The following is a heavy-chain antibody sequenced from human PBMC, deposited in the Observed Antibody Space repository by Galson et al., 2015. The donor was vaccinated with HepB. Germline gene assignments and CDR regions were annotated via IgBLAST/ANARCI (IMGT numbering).Heavy chain of an antibody. Sequence: SLRLSCAASGFTFSSYAMSWVRQAPGKGLEWVSAISGSGGSTYYADSVKGRFTISRDNSKNTLYLQMNSLRAEDTAVYYCAKDPSSSWDPTPTNWFDPRGQGTLVTVSS. D-gene: IGHD6-13*01. CDR1: GFTFSSYA. V-gene: IGHV3-23*01. CDR2: ISGSGGST. J-gene: IGHJ5*02. CDR3: AKDPSSSWDPTPTNWFDP.